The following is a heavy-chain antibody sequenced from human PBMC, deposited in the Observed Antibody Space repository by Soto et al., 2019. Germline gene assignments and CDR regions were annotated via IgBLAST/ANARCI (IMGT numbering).Heavy chain of an antibody. CDR1: GYTFTAYY. V-gene: IGHV1-2*02. D-gene: IGHD1-26*01. CDR2: INPNSGGT. Sequence: ASVKVSCKASGYTFTAYYMHWVRQAPGQGLEWMGWINPNSGGTNYAQKFQGRVTMTRDASISTAYMDLSRLTSDDTALYYCARIKWGLDYYSGMDVWGQGTAVTVSS. J-gene: IGHJ6*02. CDR3: ARIKWGLDYYSGMDV.